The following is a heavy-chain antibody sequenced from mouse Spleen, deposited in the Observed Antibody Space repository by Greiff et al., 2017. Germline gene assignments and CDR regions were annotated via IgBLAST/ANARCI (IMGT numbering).Heavy chain of an antibody. CDR1: GFTFSSYA. J-gene: IGHJ1*01. Sequence: EVKLVESGGGLVKLGGSLKLSCAASGFTFSSYAMSWVRQTPEKRLEWVATISSGGGNTYYPDSVKGRFTISRDNAKNTLYLQMSSLKSEDTAMYYCARHEGSVRNYGYFDVWGAGTTVTVSS. V-gene: IGHV5-9*04. D-gene: IGHD2-14*01. CDR2: ISSGGGNT. CDR3: ARHEGSVRNYGYFDV.